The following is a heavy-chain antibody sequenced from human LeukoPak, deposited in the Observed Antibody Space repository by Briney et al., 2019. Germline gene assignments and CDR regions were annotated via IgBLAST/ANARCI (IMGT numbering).Heavy chain of an antibody. V-gene: IGHV4-39*07. D-gene: IGHD6-25*01. CDR3: ARLAAAIYYYYYMDV. J-gene: IGHJ6*03. CDR1: GGSISSSSYY. Sequence: SETLSLTCTVSGGSISSSSYYWGWIRQPPGKGLEWIGSIYYSGSTYYNPSLKSRVTISVDTSKNQFSLKLSSVTAADTAVYYCARLAAAIYYYYYMDVWGKGTTVTVS. CDR2: IYYSGST.